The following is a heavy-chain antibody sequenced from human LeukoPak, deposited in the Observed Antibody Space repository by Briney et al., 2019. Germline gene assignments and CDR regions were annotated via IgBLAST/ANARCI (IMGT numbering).Heavy chain of an antibody. CDR1: GGSISSSSYY. CDR3: ARRRMAEYYFDY. CDR2: IYYSGST. J-gene: IGHJ4*02. Sequence: SETLSLTCTVSGGSISSSSYYWGWIRQPPGKGLEWFGSIYYSGSTYYNPSLKSRVTISVDTSKNQFSLKLSSVTAADTAVYYCARRRMAEYYFDYWGQGTLVTVSS. D-gene: IGHD5-24*01. V-gene: IGHV4-39*01.